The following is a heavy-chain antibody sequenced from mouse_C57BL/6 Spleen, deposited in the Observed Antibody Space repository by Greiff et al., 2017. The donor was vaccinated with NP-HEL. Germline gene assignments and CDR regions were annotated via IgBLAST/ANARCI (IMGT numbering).Heavy chain of an antibody. V-gene: IGHV1-39*01. D-gene: IGHD2-5*01. Sequence: VQLKESGPELVKPGASVKISCKASGYSFTDYNMNWVKQSNGKSLEWIGVINPNYGTTSYNQKFKGKATLTVDQSSSTAYMQLNSLTSEDSAVYYCARRESYYSNEYYYAMDYWGQGTSVTVSS. CDR3: ARRESYYSNEYYYAMDY. CDR2: INPNYGTT. CDR1: GYSFTDYN. J-gene: IGHJ4*01.